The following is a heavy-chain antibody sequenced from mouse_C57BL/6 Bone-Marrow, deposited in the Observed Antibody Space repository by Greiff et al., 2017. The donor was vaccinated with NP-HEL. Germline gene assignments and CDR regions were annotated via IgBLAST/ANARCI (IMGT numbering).Heavy chain of an antibody. V-gene: IGHV1-55*01. J-gene: IGHJ1*03. CDR3: ARSRYGSLYWYFDV. D-gene: IGHD1-1*01. Sequence: QVQLQQPGAELVKPGASVKMSCKASGYTFTSYWITWVKQRPGQGLGWIGDIYPGSGSTNYNEKFKSKATLTVDTSSSTAYMQLSSLTSEDSAVYYCARSRYGSLYWYFDVWGTGTTVTVSS. CDR2: IYPGSGST. CDR1: GYTFTSYW.